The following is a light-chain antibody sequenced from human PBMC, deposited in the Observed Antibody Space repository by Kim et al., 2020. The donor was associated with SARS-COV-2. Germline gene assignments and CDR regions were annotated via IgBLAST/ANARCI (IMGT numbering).Light chain of an antibody. J-gene: IGLJ2*01. CDR2: QHS. Sequence: VSPGQTASITGSGDNLAYKYASWYQQKAGQSPLLVIYQHSKRPSGIPERFSASTSGSTATLTISGTQPLDEADYYCQAWDSNTVIFGRGTQLTVL. CDR1: NLAYKY. V-gene: IGLV3-1*01. CDR3: QAWDSNTVI.